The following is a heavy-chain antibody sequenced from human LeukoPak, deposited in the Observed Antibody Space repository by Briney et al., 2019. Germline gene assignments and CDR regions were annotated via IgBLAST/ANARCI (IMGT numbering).Heavy chain of an antibody. CDR2: ISYDGSNK. V-gene: IGHV3-30*04. CDR1: GFTFSKHA. J-gene: IGHJ4*02. CDR3: ARTLIEYSVSSCYFDY. D-gene: IGHD6-6*01. Sequence: GGSLRLSCAASGFTFSKHAMHWVRQAPGKGLEWVAVISYDGSNKYYADSVKGRFTISRDNSKNTLYLQMNSLRAEDTAVYYCARTLIEYSVSSCYFDYWGQGTLVTVSS.